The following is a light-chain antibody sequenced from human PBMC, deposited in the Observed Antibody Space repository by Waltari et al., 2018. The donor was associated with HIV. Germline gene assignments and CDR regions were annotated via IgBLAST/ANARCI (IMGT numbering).Light chain of an antibody. CDR2: DSY. CDR3: ATWDASLTVV. Sequence: QSVLTQPPSVSAAPGQKVSISCSGSDSTIGNNSFSWYQPLPGTAPKLLLYDSYKRPSGIPDRFSGSKSGTSATLGIAGLQTGDEAYYYCATWDASLTVVFGGGTKLTVL. CDR1: DSTIGNNS. V-gene: IGLV1-51*01. J-gene: IGLJ2*01.